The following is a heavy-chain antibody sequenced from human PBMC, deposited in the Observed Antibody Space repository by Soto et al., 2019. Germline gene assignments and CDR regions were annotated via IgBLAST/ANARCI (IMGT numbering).Heavy chain of an antibody. J-gene: IGHJ6*03. Sequence: SETLSLTCTVSGGSISSYYWSWIRQPPGKGLERIGYIYYSGSTNYNPSLKSRVTISVDTSKNQFSLKLSSVTAADTAVYYCARTGYGSGSYLSSRYYYYYYMDVWGKGTTVTVSS. V-gene: IGHV4-59*01. CDR1: GGSISSYY. CDR2: IYYSGST. CDR3: ARTGYGSGSYLSSRYYYYYYMDV. D-gene: IGHD3-10*01.